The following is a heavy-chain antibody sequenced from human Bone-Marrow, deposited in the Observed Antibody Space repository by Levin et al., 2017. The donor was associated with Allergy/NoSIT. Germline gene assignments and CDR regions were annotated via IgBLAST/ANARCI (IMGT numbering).Heavy chain of an antibody. CDR1: GFTVSTNY. D-gene: IGHD2-2*01. Sequence: GESLKISCAASGFTVSTNYMNWVRQAPGKGLEWVSVIYSDGRTYYADSVKGRFTVSRDTSKNTLYLQMNNLGAEDTAVYYCARGEGVIPAAGGAFDIWGQGTMVTVSS. CDR2: IYSDGRT. J-gene: IGHJ3*02. CDR3: ARGEGVIPAAGGAFDI. V-gene: IGHV3-53*01.